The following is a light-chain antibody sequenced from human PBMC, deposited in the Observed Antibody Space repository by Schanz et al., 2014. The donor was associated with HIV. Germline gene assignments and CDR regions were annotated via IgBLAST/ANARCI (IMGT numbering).Light chain of an antibody. CDR3: SSYEGNNILV. CDR1: TSDIGNHDF. J-gene: IGLJ3*02. Sequence: QSVLTQPPSASGSPGQSVTISCTGTTSDIGNHDFVSWYQQHPGKAPKLMIYDVTKRPSAVPDRFSGSRSGNTASLTVSGLQAEDEGDYFCSSYEGNNILVFGGGTKLTVL. V-gene: IGLV2-8*01. CDR2: DVT.